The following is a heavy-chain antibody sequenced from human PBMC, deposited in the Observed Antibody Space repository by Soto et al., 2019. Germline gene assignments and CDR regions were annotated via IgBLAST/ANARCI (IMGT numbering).Heavy chain of an antibody. CDR3: ARAVVGSSYAYLPAD. V-gene: IGHV3-23*01. CDR1: GFIFSSSA. Sequence: EVQLLESGGGLVQPGGSLRLSCAASGFIFSSSAMTWVRQAPGKGLEWVSGLSAGGTATYYADSVKGRFTISRDNSKNTLYLQVNGLGVDDTALYYCARAVVGSSYAYLPADWGHGTLVTISS. J-gene: IGHJ4*01. CDR2: LSAGGTAT. D-gene: IGHD5-18*01.